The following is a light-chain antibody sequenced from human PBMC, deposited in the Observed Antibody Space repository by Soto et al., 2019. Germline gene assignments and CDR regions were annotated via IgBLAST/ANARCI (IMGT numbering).Light chain of an antibody. CDR2: SNN. V-gene: IGLV1-44*01. CDR1: SSNIGSNT. J-gene: IGLJ2*01. Sequence: QSVLTQPPSASETPGQRVTISCSGSSSNIGSNTVTWYQQLPGTAPKLLIYSNNQRPSGVPDRFSGSKSGTSASLAISGLQSEDEADYYCAAWDDSLNVVVFGGGNKLTVL. CDR3: AAWDDSLNVVV.